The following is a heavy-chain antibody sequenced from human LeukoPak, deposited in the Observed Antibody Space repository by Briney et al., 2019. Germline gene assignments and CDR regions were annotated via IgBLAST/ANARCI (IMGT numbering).Heavy chain of an antibody. J-gene: IGHJ6*03. CDR1: GFTFNDYG. D-gene: IGHD4-17*01. CDR3: ARDYGDYEPGRHHYYYYYMDV. Sequence: GGSLRLSCAGTGFTFNDYGMAWVRQAPGKGLEWVSSISSSSSYIFYADSVKGRFTMSRDNAKKSLFLQMNSLRAEDTAVYYCARDYGDYEPGRHHYYYYYMDVWGKGTTVTVSS. CDR2: ISSSSSYI. V-gene: IGHV3-21*01.